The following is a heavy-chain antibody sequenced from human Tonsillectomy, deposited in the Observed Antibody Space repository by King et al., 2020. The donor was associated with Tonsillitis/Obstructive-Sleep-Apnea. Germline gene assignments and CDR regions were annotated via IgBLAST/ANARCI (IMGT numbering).Heavy chain of an antibody. J-gene: IGHJ2*01. CDR1: GFTFSSYA. D-gene: IGHD2-2*01. CDR3: VKDRVPATWAGRHYWYFDL. CDR2: ISSNVGST. Sequence: VQLVESGGGLVQPGGSLRLSCSASGFTFSSYAMHWVRQAPGKGLEYVSAISSNVGSTYYADSVKGRFTISRDNSKNTLYLQMSSLRAEDTAVYYCVKDRVPATWAGRHYWYFDLWGRGTLVTVSS. V-gene: IGHV3-64D*06.